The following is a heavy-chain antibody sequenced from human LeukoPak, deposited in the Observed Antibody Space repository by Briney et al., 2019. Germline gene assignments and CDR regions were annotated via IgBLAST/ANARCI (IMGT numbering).Heavy chain of an antibody. Sequence: RASVKVSCKASGYTFTSYDINWVRQATGQGLEWMGWMNPNSGNTGYAQKFQGRVTMTRNTSISTAYMELSSLRSEDTAVYYCATASVVPAASYYYYGMDVWGQGTTVTVSS. V-gene: IGHV1-8*01. CDR1: GYTFTSYD. CDR2: MNPNSGNT. CDR3: ATASVVPAASYYYYGMDV. J-gene: IGHJ6*02. D-gene: IGHD2-2*01.